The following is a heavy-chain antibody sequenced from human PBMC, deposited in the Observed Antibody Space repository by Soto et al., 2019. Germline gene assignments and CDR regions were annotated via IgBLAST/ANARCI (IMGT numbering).Heavy chain of an antibody. D-gene: IGHD3-10*01. CDR2: TSFDGHKN. V-gene: IGHV3-30*18. J-gene: IGHJ6*01. CDR3: AKDQKEYYGSGTYYVPYGMDV. Sequence: QVQLVESGGGVVQPGRSLRLSCLASGFTFSNFGMHWVRQAPGTGLEWVALTSFDGHKNYYANSVKGRFTLSRDNSKNPLYLQMNSLRAEDTALYFCAKDQKEYYGSGTYYVPYGMDVWGQGTTVTVSS. CDR1: GFTFSNFG.